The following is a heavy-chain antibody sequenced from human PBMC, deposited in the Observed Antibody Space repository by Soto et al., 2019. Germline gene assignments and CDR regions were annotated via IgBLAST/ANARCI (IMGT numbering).Heavy chain of an antibody. D-gene: IGHD3-22*01. CDR1: GYTFTDYY. CDR3: ARGQYYYDINYYDMDV. J-gene: IGHJ6*02. V-gene: IGHV1-2*02. CDR2: INPNSGGT. Sequence: ALVKVSCKASGYTFTDYYMHWVRQAPGQGLEWMGWINPNSGGTKYAQKFQGRVTMTRDTSISTAYMELSRLRSDDTAVYYCARGQYYYDINYYDMDVWGQGTTVTVSS.